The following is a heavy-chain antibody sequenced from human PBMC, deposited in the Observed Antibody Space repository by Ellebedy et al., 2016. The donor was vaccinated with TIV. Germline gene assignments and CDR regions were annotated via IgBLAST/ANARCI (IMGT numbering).Heavy chain of an antibody. J-gene: IGHJ6*02. V-gene: IGHV3-33*01. CDR3: AREPMVRGVIRRGYAMDV. CDR2: IWYDGSK. Sequence: GESLKISXAASGFTFSSYGMHWVRQAPGKGLEWVAVIWYDGSKYYADSVKGRFTISRDNSKNTLYLRMNSLGAEDTAVYYCAREPMVRGVIRRGYAMDVWGQGTTVTVSS. CDR1: GFTFSSYG. D-gene: IGHD3-10*01.